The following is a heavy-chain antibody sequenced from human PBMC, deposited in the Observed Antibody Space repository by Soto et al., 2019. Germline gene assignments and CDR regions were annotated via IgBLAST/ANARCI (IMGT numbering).Heavy chain of an antibody. J-gene: IGHJ4*02. Sequence: PSETLSLTCAVSGGSISSSNWWSWVRQPPGKGLEWIGEIYHSGSTNYNPSLKSRVTISVDKSKNQFSLKLSSVTAADTAVYYCARVEYSSSWAKPRYYFDYWGQGTLVTVSS. V-gene: IGHV4-4*02. CDR2: IYHSGST. D-gene: IGHD6-13*01. CDR1: GGSISSSNW. CDR3: ARVEYSSSWAKPRYYFDY.